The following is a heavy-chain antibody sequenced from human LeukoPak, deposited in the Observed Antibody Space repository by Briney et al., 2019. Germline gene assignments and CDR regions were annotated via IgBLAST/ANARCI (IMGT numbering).Heavy chain of an antibody. CDR3: ASDWAAAGFDY. D-gene: IGHD6-13*01. Sequence: GGSLRLSCAASGFTFSSYSMNWVRQAPGKGLEWVSSIRSSSSYIYYADSVKGRFTISRDNAKNSLYLQMNSLRAEDTAVYYCASDWAAAGFDYWGQGTLFTVSS. J-gene: IGHJ4*02. CDR2: IRSSSSYI. V-gene: IGHV3-21*01. CDR1: GFTFSSYS.